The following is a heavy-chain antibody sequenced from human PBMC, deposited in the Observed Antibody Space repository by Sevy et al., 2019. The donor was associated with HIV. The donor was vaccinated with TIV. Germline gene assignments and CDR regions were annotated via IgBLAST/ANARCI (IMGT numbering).Heavy chain of an antibody. D-gene: IGHD3-9*01. Sequence: GGSLRLSCAASGFTFSSAWMSWVRQAPGKGLEWVGRIQSKTDGGTTDYAASVKGRFTISRYDSVNTLYLQMNSLTTDDTAVYYCTTDTSTGYFDWLLDFDYWGQGTLVTVSS. V-gene: IGHV3-15*01. J-gene: IGHJ4*02. CDR2: IQSKTDGGTT. CDR3: TTDTSTGYFDWLLDFDY. CDR1: GFTFSSAW.